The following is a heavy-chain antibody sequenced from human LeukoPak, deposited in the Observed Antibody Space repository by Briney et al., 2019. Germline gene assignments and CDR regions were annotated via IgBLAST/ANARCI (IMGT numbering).Heavy chain of an antibody. D-gene: IGHD3-22*01. V-gene: IGHV1-2*02. CDR2: INPNSGGT. CDR1: GYTFTGYY. Sequence: GASVKVSCKASGYTFTGYYMHWVRQAPGQGLEWMGWINPNSGGTNYAQKFQGRVTMTRDTSISTAYMELSRLRSDDTAVYYCARAFIHHSYYYDSSGYPWFDPWGQGTLVTVSS. J-gene: IGHJ5*02. CDR3: ARAFIHHSYYYDSSGYPWFDP.